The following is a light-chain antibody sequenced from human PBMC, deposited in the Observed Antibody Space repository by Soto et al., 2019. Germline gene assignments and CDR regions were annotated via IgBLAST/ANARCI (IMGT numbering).Light chain of an antibody. J-gene: IGLJ1*01. V-gene: IGLV2-14*01. CDR3: SSYTSSSTLFYV. CDR1: SSDVGGYHY. Sequence: QSVLTQPASVSGSPGQSITISCTGTSSDVGGYHYVSWYQQHPGKAPKLMIYDVSNRPSGVSNRFSGYKSGNTASLTISGLQAEDEADYYCSSYTSSSTLFYVFGTGTKLTVL. CDR2: DVS.